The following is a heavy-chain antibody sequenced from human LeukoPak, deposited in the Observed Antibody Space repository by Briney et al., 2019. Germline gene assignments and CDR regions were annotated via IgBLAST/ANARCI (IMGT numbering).Heavy chain of an antibody. CDR3: AKGYSGYPYDAFDI. Sequence: GGSLRLSCAASGFTFSSYEMNWVRQAPGKGLEWVSYISSSGSTIYYADSVKGRFTISRDNSKNTLYLQMNSLRAEDTAVYYCAKGYSGYPYDAFDIWGQGTMVTVSS. CDR2: ISSSGSTI. V-gene: IGHV3-48*03. CDR1: GFTFSSYE. J-gene: IGHJ3*02. D-gene: IGHD5-12*01.